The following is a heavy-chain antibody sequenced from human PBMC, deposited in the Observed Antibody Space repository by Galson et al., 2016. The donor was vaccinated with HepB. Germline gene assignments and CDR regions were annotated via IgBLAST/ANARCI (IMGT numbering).Heavy chain of an antibody. Sequence: SLRLSCAASGFSINTYWLHWVRQAPGKGLVWVSRINSDGSSTHYADSVKGRFTISRDNAKNTLYLQMNSLRAEDTAVYYCASIGVGATLVGAFDIWGQGTMVTVSS. D-gene: IGHD1-26*01. J-gene: IGHJ3*02. CDR2: INSDGSST. V-gene: IGHV3-74*01. CDR3: ASIGVGATLVGAFDI. CDR1: GFSINTYW.